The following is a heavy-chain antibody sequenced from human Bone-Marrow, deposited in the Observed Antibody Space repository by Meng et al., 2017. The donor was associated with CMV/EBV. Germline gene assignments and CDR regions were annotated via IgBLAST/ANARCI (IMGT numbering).Heavy chain of an antibody. D-gene: IGHD1-26*01. CDR3: AREIVGATDY. J-gene: IGHJ4*02. CDR2: INHRGSA. V-gene: IGHV4-34*01. Sequence: SLTFGVDGGSFSSYYWNWIRQPPGKGLEWIGEINHRGSANYNPSLKSRVTMSVDTSKKQFSLKLSSVTAADTALYFCAREIVGATDYWGQGTLVTVSS. CDR1: GGSFSSYY.